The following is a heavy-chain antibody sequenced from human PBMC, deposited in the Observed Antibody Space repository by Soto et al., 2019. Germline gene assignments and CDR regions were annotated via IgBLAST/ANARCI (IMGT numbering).Heavy chain of an antibody. Sequence: KPSETLSLTCTVSGGSISTYYWSWIRQPPGKGLEWIGYIYYSGSTNYNPSLKSRVTISVDTAKNQFSLKLSSVTAADTAVYYCARGSDRLHGRNYYYYMDVWGKGTTVT. D-gene: IGHD2-15*01. J-gene: IGHJ6*03. CDR2: IYYSGST. V-gene: IGHV4-59*01. CDR3: ARGSDRLHGRNYYYYMDV. CDR1: GGSISTYY.